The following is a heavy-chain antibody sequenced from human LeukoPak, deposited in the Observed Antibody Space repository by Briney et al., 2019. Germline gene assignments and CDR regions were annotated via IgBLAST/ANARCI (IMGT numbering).Heavy chain of an antibody. Sequence: GASVKVSCKASGYTFTSYGISWVRQAPGQGLEWMGWISAYNGNTNYAQKLQGRVTMTTDTSTSTAYMELRSLRSDDTAVYYCARDFTELVDYYGSGSPTDALDIWGQGTMVTVSS. D-gene: IGHD3-10*01. CDR1: GYTFTSYG. CDR2: ISAYNGNT. J-gene: IGHJ3*02. V-gene: IGHV1-18*01. CDR3: ARDFTELVDYYGSGSPTDALDI.